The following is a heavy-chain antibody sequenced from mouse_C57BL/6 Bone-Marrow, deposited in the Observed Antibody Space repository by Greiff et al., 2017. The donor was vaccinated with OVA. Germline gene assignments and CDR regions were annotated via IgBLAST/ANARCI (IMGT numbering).Heavy chain of an antibody. CDR1: EYEFPSHD. D-gene: IGHD2-5*01. V-gene: IGHV5-2*01. J-gene: IGHJ3*01. CDR2: INSDGGST. CDR3: ARPSIVTTSRRFAS. Sequence: EVKLMESGGGLVQPGESLKLSCESNEYEFPSHDMSWVRKTPEKRLELVAAINSDGGSTYYPDTMKRRFIISRDNTKKTLYLQLGSLRSEDTALYYCARPSIVTTSRRFASWGQGTLVTVSA.